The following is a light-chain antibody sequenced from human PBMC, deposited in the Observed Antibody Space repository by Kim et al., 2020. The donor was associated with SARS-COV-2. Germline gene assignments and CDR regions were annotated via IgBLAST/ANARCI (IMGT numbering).Light chain of an antibody. CDR3: QQYNTYLS. V-gene: IGKV1-5*03. CDR1: QLINNW. CDR2: EAS. Sequence: PASVGDRVTITCRASQLINNWLAWYQQKPGKAPKLLIYEASTLETGVPSRFSGGGSETEFTLTISSLQPDDFATYYCQQYNTYLSFGQGTKVDIK. J-gene: IGKJ1*01.